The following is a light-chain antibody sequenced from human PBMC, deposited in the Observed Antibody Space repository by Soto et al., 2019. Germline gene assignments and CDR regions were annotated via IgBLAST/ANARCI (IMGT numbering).Light chain of an antibody. CDR3: QQYNSYWT. CDR1: QSISWW. CDR2: DAS. Sequence: DIQITQSPSTLSAFVGDRVTITCRASQSISWWLAWYQQKPGQAPKLLIYDASALESGVPSRFSGSGSGTEFTLTISNLQPDDFASYYCQQYNSYWTLGQGTKVDIK. V-gene: IGKV1-5*01. J-gene: IGKJ1*01.